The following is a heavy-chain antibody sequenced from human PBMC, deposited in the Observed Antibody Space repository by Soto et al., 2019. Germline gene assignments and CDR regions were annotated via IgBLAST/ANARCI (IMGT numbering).Heavy chain of an antibody. D-gene: IGHD2-15*01. CDR2: IYYTGST. V-gene: IGHV4-59*01. J-gene: IGHJ4*02. CDR3: AAAPRY. Sequence: QVQLQESGPGLVKPSETLSLTCTVSGGSISSYYWSWIRQPPGKGLEWIGYIYYTGSTDHNPSLTSRVTLSLDTSKNPVSLQLTSVTAADPAVYYCAAAPRYWGQGVLVTVSS. CDR1: GGSISSYY.